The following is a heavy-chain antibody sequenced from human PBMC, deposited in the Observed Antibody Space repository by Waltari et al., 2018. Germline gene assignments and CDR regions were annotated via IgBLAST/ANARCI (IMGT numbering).Heavy chain of an antibody. Sequence: EVQLVESGGGLVPPGRSLRLSCAASGFTFDDYAMHWVRQAPGKGLEGVSGISLNSCSIGYADSVKGRFTISRDNAKNSLYLQMNSLRAEDTALYYCAKEGGLAPFDYWGQGTLVTVSS. D-gene: IGHD3-16*01. V-gene: IGHV3-9*01. CDR1: GFTFDDYA. CDR2: ISLNSCSI. J-gene: IGHJ4*02. CDR3: AKEGGLAPFDY.